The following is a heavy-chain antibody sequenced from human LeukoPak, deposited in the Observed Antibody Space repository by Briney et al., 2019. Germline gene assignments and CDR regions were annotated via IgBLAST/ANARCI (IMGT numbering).Heavy chain of an antibody. CDR1: GFTFSSYG. J-gene: IGHJ4*02. Sequence: PGGSLRLSCVASGFTFSSYGMSWVRQAPGYGLEWVSAISGSGVGTYYADSVKDRFTISRDNSKNTLYLQMNSLRGEDTAVYYCAKGRAAAGQINLNSHFDYWGQGTLVTVSS. CDR2: ISGSGVGT. CDR3: AKGRAAAGQINLNSHFDY. D-gene: IGHD6-13*01. V-gene: IGHV3-23*01.